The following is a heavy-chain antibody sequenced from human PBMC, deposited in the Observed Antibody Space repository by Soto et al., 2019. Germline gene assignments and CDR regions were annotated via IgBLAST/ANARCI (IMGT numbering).Heavy chain of an antibody. V-gene: IGHV4-61*01. CDR2: IYYLGST. CDR1: GGSVSSSSYY. D-gene: IGHD2-8*01. Sequence: QVQLQESGPGLVKPSETLSLTCTVSGGSVSSSSYYWSWIRQPPGKGLEWIGYIYYLGSTNYNPSLKSRVTISIDTSKNQFSLKLSSVTAADKAVYYCARDTSGHLEYFHRWGQGTLVTVSS. CDR3: ARDTSGHLEYFHR. J-gene: IGHJ1*01.